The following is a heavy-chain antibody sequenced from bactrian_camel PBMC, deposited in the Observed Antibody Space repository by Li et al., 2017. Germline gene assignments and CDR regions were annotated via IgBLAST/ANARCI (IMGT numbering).Heavy chain of an antibody. CDR1: GFTVSSYA. Sequence: DVQLVESGGALVQPGGSLKLSCAASGFTVSSYAMTWVRQAPGKGLEWVSEIDRSGTTNYADSVKGRFTISRDNVKNTLYLQMNSLKTEDTAVYYCAAHCTRLFGSTYWGQGTQVTVSS. D-gene: IGHD2*01. CDR3: AAHCTRLFGSTY. V-gene: IGHV3S42*01. J-gene: IGHJ4*01. CDR2: IDRSGTT.